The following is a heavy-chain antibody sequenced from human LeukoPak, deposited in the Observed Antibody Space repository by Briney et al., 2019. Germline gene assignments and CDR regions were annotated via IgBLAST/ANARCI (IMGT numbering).Heavy chain of an antibody. J-gene: IGHJ3*02. D-gene: IGHD2-15*01. CDR2: IYYSGST. Sequence: SETLSLTCTVSGGSISSYYWSWIRQPPGKGLGWIGYIYYSGSTNYNPSLKSRVTISVDTSKNQFSLKLSSVTAANTAVYYCALPVAYCSGGSRWCRLGAFDIWGQGTMVTVSS. CDR1: GGSISSYY. CDR3: ALPVAYCSGGSRWCRLGAFDI. V-gene: IGHV4-59*01.